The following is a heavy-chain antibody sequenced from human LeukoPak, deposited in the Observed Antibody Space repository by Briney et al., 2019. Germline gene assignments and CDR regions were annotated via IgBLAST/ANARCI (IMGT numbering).Heavy chain of an antibody. CDR1: GGSFSGYY. CDR2: INHSGST. Sequence: PSETLSVTCAVYGGSFSGYYWSWIRQPPGKGLEWIGEINHSGSTNYNPSLKSRVTISVDTSKNQFSLKLSSVTAADTAVYYCASEALETDYWGQGTLVTVSS. J-gene: IGHJ4*02. CDR3: ASEALETDY. V-gene: IGHV4-34*01.